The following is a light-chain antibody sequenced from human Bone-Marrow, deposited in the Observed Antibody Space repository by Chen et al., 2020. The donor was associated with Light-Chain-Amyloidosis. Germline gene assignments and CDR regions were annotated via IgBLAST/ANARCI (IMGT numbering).Light chain of an antibody. V-gene: IGLV3-25*03. Sequence: SYELTQPPSVSVSPGQTARITCSGDDLPTEYAYWYQQKPGQAPVRVIHRDTERPSGISERFSGASSGTTATLTISGVQAEDDADYHCQSADSSGTYEVIFGGGTKLTVL. CDR3: QSADSSGTYEVI. CDR1: DLPTEY. CDR2: RDT. J-gene: IGLJ2*01.